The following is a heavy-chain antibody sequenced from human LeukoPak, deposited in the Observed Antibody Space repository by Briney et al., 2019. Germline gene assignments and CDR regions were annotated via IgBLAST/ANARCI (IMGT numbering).Heavy chain of an antibody. Sequence: GGSLRLSCAASGFTLSNNDMHWVRQAPGKGLEWVSLIYSNGRTDYTDSVKGRFSISRDNSKNTMYLQMNSLRAEDTAMYYCALDVGRWGQGTLVTVSS. J-gene: IGHJ4*02. CDR1: GFTLSNND. CDR3: ALDVGR. CDR2: IYSNGRT. D-gene: IGHD2-15*01. V-gene: IGHV3-53*01.